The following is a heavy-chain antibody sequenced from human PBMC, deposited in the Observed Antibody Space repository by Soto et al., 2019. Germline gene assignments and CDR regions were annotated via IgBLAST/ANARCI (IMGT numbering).Heavy chain of an antibody. V-gene: IGHV5-51*01. J-gene: IGHJ4*02. CDR1: GYNFNNYW. CDR3: ARQAYGDSSGY. D-gene: IGHD4-17*01. Sequence: GESLKISCKVSGYNFNNYWIGWVRQMPGKGLEWMGLIYPRDSDTRYSPSFQGQVTISADKSIGTAYLQWSSLKASDTATYYCARQAYGDSSGYWGQGTPVIVSS. CDR2: IYPRDSDT.